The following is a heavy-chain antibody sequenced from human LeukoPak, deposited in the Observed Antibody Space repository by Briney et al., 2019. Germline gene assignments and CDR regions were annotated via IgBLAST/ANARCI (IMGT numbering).Heavy chain of an antibody. CDR1: GFTFDDYG. Sequence: PGGSLRLSCAASGFTFDDYGMSWVRQAPGKGLEWVSSISGSVGTIYYADSVKGRFTISRDNAKNSLYLQMNSLRAEDTAVYYCARVEYGDYGAGRYYYYYMDVWGKGTTVTVSS. J-gene: IGHJ6*03. CDR2: ISGSVGTI. CDR3: ARVEYGDYGAGRYYYYYMDV. V-gene: IGHV3-20*04. D-gene: IGHD4-17*01.